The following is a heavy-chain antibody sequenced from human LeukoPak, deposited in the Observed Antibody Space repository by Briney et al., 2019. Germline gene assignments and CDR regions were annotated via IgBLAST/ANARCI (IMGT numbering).Heavy chain of an antibody. CDR3: AALDGYSYGSEVSQVDV. V-gene: IGHV4-4*09. CDR2: IYTSGST. D-gene: IGHD5-18*01. J-gene: IGHJ6*04. Sequence: PSETLSLTCTVSGGSISSYYWSWIRQPPGKGLEWIGYIYTSGSTNYNPSLKSRVTISVDTSKNQFSLKLSSVTAEDTAVYYCAALDGYSYGSEVSQVDVWGKGTTVTVSS. CDR1: GGSISSYY.